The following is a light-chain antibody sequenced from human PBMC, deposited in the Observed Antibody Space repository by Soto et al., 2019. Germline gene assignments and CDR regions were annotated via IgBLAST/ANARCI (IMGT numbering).Light chain of an antibody. CDR1: NSDVGGYDY. CDR2: EVS. Sequence: QSALTQPASVSGSPGQSITISCTGTNSDVGGYDYVSWYQQHPGKAPKLMIYEVSHRPSGVSNRFSGSRSGNTASLTISGLQAEDEADYYCRSYTSSTTLGVFGGGTKVTVL. V-gene: IGLV2-14*01. J-gene: IGLJ3*02. CDR3: RSYTSSTTLGV.